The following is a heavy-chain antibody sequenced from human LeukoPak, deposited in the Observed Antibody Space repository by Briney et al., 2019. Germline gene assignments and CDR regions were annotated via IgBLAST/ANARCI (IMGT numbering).Heavy chain of an antibody. CDR2: IIPILGIA. Sequence: SVKVSCKASGGTFSSYAISWVRQAPGQGLEWMGRIIPILGIANYAQKFQDRVTITADKSTSTAYMELSSLRSEDTAVYYCARDPDIAVAGSAPFDYWGQGTLVTVSS. CDR1: GGTFSSYA. D-gene: IGHD6-19*01. V-gene: IGHV1-69*04. J-gene: IGHJ4*02. CDR3: ARDPDIAVAGSAPFDY.